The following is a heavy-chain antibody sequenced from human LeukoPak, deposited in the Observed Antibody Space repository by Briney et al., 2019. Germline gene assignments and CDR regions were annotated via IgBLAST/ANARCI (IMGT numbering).Heavy chain of an antibody. Sequence: QPGGSLRLSCAASTFTFSSFAMNWVRQAPGRGLEWLSYISSSGSNIYYADSVKGRFTISRDNAKNSLYLQMNSLRAEDTAIYYCARNGVSNGNVGFDYWGQGTLVSVSS. J-gene: IGHJ4*02. CDR3: ARNGVSNGNVGFDY. D-gene: IGHD2-8*01. CDR1: TFTFSSFA. CDR2: ISSSGSNI. V-gene: IGHV3-48*03.